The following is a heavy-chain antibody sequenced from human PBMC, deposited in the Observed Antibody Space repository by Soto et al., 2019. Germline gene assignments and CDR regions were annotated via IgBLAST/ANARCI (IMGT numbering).Heavy chain of an antibody. J-gene: IGHJ6*02. V-gene: IGHV4-59*01. Sequence: SETLSLTCTVSGGSISSYYWSWIRQPPGKGLEWIGYIYYSGSTNYNPSLKSRVTISVDTSKNQSSLKLSSVTAADTAVYYCARDHSIAARHYYYGMDVWGQGTTVTVSS. CDR2: IYYSGST. CDR1: GGSISSYY. D-gene: IGHD6-6*01. CDR3: ARDHSIAARHYYYGMDV.